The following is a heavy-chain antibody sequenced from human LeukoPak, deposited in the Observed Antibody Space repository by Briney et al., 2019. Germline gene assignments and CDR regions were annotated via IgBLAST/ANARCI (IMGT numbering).Heavy chain of an antibody. J-gene: IGHJ4*02. CDR3: AKDGSLRPSFLAC. Sequence: GGSLKLSCAASGFTFSDSGIHWVRQASGKGLEWVGRIRSKANNYATAYVASVKGRFTISRDNSKNTLYLQMNSLRAEDTAVYYCAKDGSLRPSFLACWGQGTLVTVSS. V-gene: IGHV3-73*01. CDR2: IRSKANNYAT. D-gene: IGHD2-15*01. CDR1: GFTFSDSG.